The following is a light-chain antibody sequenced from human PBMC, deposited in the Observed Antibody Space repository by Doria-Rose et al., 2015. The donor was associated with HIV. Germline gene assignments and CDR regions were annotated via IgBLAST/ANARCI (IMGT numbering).Light chain of an antibody. Sequence: VLTQSPESLGMSLGERATLNCKSNQSLLYTSKNYLAWYQQKPGQPPKLLIYWASTRQSGVPARFSGSGSGTGFTLTISSLEAEDVAAYYCQQYYDTPSFGPGTTVDIK. CDR1: QSLLYTSKNY. CDR3: QQYYDTPS. J-gene: IGKJ3*01. CDR2: WAS. V-gene: IGKV4-1*01.